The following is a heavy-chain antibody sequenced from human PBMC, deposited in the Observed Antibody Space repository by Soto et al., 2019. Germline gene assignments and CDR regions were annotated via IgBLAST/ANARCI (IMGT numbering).Heavy chain of an antibody. J-gene: IGHJ6*03. CDR1: GGSISSSSYY. Sequence: SETLSLTCTVSGGSISSSSYYWGWIRQPPGKGLEWIGSIYYSGSTYYNPSLKSRVTISVDTSKNQFSLKLSSVTAADTAVYYCARLSPTWLLWFGELYVGSGYYMDVWGKGTTVTVSS. V-gene: IGHV4-39*01. D-gene: IGHD3-10*01. CDR2: IYYSGST. CDR3: ARLSPTWLLWFGELYVGSGYYMDV.